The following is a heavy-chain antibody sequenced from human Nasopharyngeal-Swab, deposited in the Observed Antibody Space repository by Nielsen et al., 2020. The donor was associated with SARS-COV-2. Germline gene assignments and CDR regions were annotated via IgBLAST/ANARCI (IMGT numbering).Heavy chain of an antibody. CDR1: GYTFTSNV. V-gene: IGHV7-4-1*02. CDR2: ISTKTGAP. D-gene: IGHD1-1*01. J-gene: IGHJ4*02. Sequence: SVNVSCKASGYTFTSNVLNWVRQAPGQGPEYIGWISTKTGAPTYAQAFTGRFVISLDTSVSTTYLQISSLKADDTAVYYCARENQEYANIWIDYWGQGTQVTVSS. CDR3: ARENQEYANIWIDY.